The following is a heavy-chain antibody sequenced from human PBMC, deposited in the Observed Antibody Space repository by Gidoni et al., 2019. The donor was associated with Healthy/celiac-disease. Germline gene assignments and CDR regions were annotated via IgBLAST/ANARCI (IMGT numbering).Heavy chain of an antibody. Sequence: QVQLVESGGGVVQPGRSLRLSCAASGFTFSSYGMHWVRQAPGKGLEWVAVISYDGSNKYYADSVKGRFTISRDNSKNTLYLQMNSLRAEDTAVYYCASPVVVVAAAKRGISVWGQGTLVTVSS. V-gene: IGHV3-30*03. J-gene: IGHJ4*02. CDR1: GFTFSSYG. CDR3: ASPVVVVAAAKRGISV. CDR2: ISYDGSNK. D-gene: IGHD2-15*01.